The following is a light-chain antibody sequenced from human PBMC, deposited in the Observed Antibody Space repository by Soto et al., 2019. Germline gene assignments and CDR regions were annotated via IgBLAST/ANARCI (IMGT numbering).Light chain of an antibody. Sequence: DIQMTQSPSTLSASVGDRVTITCRASQSITTWLAWYQQKPGKAPKLLIYKATNLQSGVPSRFSGSGSGTEFSLTISNLQPEDFAIYYCQQYNDYQYTFGQGTKLEIK. CDR1: QSITTW. CDR2: KAT. J-gene: IGKJ2*01. V-gene: IGKV1-5*03. CDR3: QQYNDYQYT.